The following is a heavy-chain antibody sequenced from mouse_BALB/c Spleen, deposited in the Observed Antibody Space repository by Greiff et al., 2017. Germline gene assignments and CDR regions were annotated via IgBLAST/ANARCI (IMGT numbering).Heavy chain of an antibody. J-gene: IGHJ2*01. CDR3: ARGKIGAITTVDY. CDR1: GYTFTDYE. D-gene: IGHD1-1*01. CDR2: IDPETGGT. Sequence: QVQLQQSGAELVRPGASVTLSCKASGYTFTDYEMHWVKQTPVHGLEWIGAIDPETGGTAYNQKFKGKATLTADTSSNTAYLQLSSLTSEDTAVYYGARGKIGAITTVDYWGQGTTLTVSS. V-gene: IGHV1-15*01.